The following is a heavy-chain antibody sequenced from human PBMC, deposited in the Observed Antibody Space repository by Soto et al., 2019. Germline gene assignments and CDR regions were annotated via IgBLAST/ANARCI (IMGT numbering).Heavy chain of an antibody. Sequence: SETLSLTCAVYGGSFSGYYWSWIRQPPGKGLEWIGEINHSGSTNYNPSLKSRVTISVDTSKNQFSLKLSSVTAADTAVYYCARGTVTTTVVCAFDIWGQGTMVTVSS. D-gene: IGHD4-17*01. CDR3: ARGTVTTTVVCAFDI. CDR2: INHSGST. CDR1: GGSFSGYY. V-gene: IGHV4-34*01. J-gene: IGHJ3*02.